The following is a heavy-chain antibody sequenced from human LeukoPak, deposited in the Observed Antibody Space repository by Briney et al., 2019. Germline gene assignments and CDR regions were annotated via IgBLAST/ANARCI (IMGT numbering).Heavy chain of an antibody. CDR2: INFSGDNRGDNT. J-gene: IGHJ4*02. V-gene: IGHV3-23*01. D-gene: IGHD3-3*01. CDR1: GFRFSSYA. Sequence: GGSLRLACAASGFRFSSYAMSWVRQAPGQGLEWVSSINFSGDNRGDNTYYADSVRGRFPISRDNSQNTVFLQMNSLRVDDTAAYYCVGTFTVFGVVSTIEWGQGTLVTVSS. CDR3: VGTFTVFGVVSTIE.